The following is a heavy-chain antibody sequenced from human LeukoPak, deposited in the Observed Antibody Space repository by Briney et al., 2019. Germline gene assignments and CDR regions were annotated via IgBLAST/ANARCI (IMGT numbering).Heavy chain of an antibody. V-gene: IGHV4-38-2*02. Sequence: SETLSLTCTVSGYSISSTYYWGWIRQPPGKGLEWVGSVFHSGNTYSNPSLKSRLTISADTSKNQFSLTLTSVTAADTAVYYCARDRSVGVLPAPPFDFWGQGTLVTVSS. CDR3: ARDRSVGVLPAPPFDF. CDR1: GYSISSTYY. CDR2: VFHSGNT. J-gene: IGHJ4*02. D-gene: IGHD6-6*01.